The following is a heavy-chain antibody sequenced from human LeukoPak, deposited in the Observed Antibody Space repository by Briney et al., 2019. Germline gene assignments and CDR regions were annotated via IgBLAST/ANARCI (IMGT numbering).Heavy chain of an antibody. Sequence: SETLSLTCTVSGGSISSATHYWGWIRQPPGKGLEWIGNIYYSGSTNYNPSLKSRVTISVDTSKNQFSLKLSSVTAADTAVYYCARGTMTTVTYYFDYWGQGTLVTVSS. CDR2: IYYSGST. D-gene: IGHD4-17*01. CDR3: ARGTMTTVTYYFDY. V-gene: IGHV4-39*07. CDR1: GGSISSATHY. J-gene: IGHJ4*02.